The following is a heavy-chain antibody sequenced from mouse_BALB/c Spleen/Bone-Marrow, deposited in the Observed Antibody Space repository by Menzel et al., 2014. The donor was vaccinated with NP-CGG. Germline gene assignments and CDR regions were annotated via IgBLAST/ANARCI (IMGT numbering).Heavy chain of an antibody. J-gene: IGHJ4*01. D-gene: IGHD2-14*01. CDR1: GYTFTSYW. Sequence: QVHVKQSGAELVKPGASVKMSCKASGYTFTSYWMHWVKQRPGQGLEWIGVIDPSDSYTSYNQKFKGKATLTVDTSSSTAYIQLSSLTSEDSAVYYCTRGEVQAMDYWGSRNLSHRLL. V-gene: IGHV1S127*01. CDR2: IDPSDSYT. CDR3: TRGEVQAMDY.